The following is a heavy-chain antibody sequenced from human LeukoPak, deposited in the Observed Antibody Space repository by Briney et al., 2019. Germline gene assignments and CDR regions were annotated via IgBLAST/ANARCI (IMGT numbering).Heavy chain of an antibody. J-gene: IGHJ4*02. CDR1: GFSLSRNG. D-gene: IGHD4-11*01. CDR2: ILSDGSYE. V-gene: IGHV3-30*02. Sequence: PGGSLRLSCATSGFSLSRNGMHWVRQAPGQGLEWVAFILSDGSYEYYADSVKGRFTISIDNSKNTLYLQMNSLRAEDTAVYYCARDSRLTTVDYWGQGTLVTVSS. CDR3: ARDSRLTTVDY.